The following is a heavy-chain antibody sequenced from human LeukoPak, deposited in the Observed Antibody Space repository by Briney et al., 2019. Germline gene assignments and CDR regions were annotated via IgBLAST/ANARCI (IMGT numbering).Heavy chain of an antibody. CDR3: VKDVVRDKWFGES. Sequence: GGTLSLPCVASGFTFSHYCMHWVRQAPAKGLEGVAFIRLVENDKYYADFVKDRFTIPRDKSKYTLYLDMNSLRAEDTAVYYCVKDVVRDKWFGESWGQGTLVTVSS. CDR1: GFTFSHYC. J-gene: IGHJ5*02. CDR2: IRLVENDK. D-gene: IGHD3-10*01. V-gene: IGHV3-30*02.